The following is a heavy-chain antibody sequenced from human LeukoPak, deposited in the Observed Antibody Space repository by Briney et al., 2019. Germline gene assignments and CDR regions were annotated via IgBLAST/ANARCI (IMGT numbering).Heavy chain of an antibody. CDR3: AKDIQGSSGIDY. CDR1: GFTFDDYD. D-gene: IGHD6-25*01. Sequence: GGSLRLSCAASGFTFDDYDMHWVRQGPGKGLEWVSLISGDGGSTYYADSVKGRFTISRDNSKNSLFLQLNSLRTEDTALYYCAKDIQGSSGIDYWGQGTLVTVSS. V-gene: IGHV3-43*02. J-gene: IGHJ4*02. CDR2: ISGDGGST.